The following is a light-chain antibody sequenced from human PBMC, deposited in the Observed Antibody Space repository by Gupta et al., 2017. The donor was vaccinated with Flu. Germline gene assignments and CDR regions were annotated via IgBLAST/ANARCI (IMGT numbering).Light chain of an antibody. J-gene: IGKJ4*01. V-gene: IGKV3-11*01. CDR3: RQRVNCPLT. Sequence: ILLQQSPATLPLSPRERATLSCRASQTVSSYLAWYQQKSGQAPRLLIYDASKRATGIPGRISGGRSGTEFTLTIISREPEDFAVYYCRQRVNCPLTFGGGTKVE. CDR1: QTVSSY. CDR2: DAS.